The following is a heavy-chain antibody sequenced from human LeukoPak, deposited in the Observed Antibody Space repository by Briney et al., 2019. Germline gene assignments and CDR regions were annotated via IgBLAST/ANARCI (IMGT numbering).Heavy chain of an antibody. Sequence: SETLSLTCTVSGGSISSGSYYWRWTRQPAGKGLEWIGRIYTSGSTNYNTSLKSRVTISVDTSKNQFSLKLSSVTAADTAVYYCARDGVIPAAKIYYYYYYMDVWGKGTTVTVSS. CDR1: GGSISSGSYY. V-gene: IGHV4-61*02. J-gene: IGHJ6*03. D-gene: IGHD2-2*01. CDR2: IYTSGST. CDR3: ARDGVIPAAKIYYYYYYMDV.